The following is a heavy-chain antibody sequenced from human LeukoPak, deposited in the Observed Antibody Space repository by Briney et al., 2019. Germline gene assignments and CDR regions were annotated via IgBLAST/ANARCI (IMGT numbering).Heavy chain of an antibody. CDR2: IYISGST. CDR3: ARFSMLRGVDY. CDR1: GGSISPYY. J-gene: IGHJ4*02. Sequence: SETLSLTCTVSGGSISPYYWSWIRQPAGKGLEWIGRIYISGSTNYNPSLKSRVTISVDTSKNQFSLKLSSVTAADTAVYFCARFSMLRGVDYWGQGTLVTVSS. V-gene: IGHV4-4*07. D-gene: IGHD3-10*01.